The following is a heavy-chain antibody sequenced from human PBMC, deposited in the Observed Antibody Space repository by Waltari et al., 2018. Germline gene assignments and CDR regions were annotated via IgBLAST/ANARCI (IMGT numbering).Heavy chain of an antibody. CDR2: INHSGST. J-gene: IGHJ5*02. V-gene: IGHV4-34*01. Sequence: QVQLQQWGAGLLKPSETLSLTCAVYGGSFSGYYWSWIRQPPGKGLECIGEINHSGSTNYNPSLKSRVTISVDTSKNQFSLKLSSVTAADTAVYYCAREGSSSWSMYNWFDPWGQGTLVTVSS. D-gene: IGHD6-13*01. CDR3: AREGSSSWSMYNWFDP. CDR1: GGSFSGYY.